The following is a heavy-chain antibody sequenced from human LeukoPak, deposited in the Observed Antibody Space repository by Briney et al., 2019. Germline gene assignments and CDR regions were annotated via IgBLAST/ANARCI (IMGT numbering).Heavy chain of an antibody. D-gene: IGHD3-10*01. CDR3: GRHRSGSGTYFIDY. CDR2: MKKDGSET. CDR1: GFTFSSYS. J-gene: IGHJ4*02. Sequence: GGSLRLSCVVSGFTFSSYSMIWVRQAPGKGLQWVANMKKDGSETEYVDFVKGRFTISRDNAKNSLYLQMNSLRAEDTAVYYCGRHRSGSGTYFIDYWGQGTLVRVSS. V-gene: IGHV3-7*01.